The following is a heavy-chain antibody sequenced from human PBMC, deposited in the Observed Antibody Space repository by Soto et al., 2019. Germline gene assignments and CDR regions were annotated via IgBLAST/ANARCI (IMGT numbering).Heavy chain of an antibody. CDR3: ARGEAGVAGSLDY. Sequence: PSETLSLTCTVSDASISTAAFYWIRQLPGEDLEWIGYIYYSGSAYYNSSLRSRATLSLDTSKSEFSLTLTSLTAADTAVYYCARGEAGVAGSLDYFGRGTLLTVSS. D-gene: IGHD6-19*01. V-gene: IGHV4-31*03. J-gene: IGHJ4*02. CDR1: DASISTAAFY. CDR2: IYYSGSA.